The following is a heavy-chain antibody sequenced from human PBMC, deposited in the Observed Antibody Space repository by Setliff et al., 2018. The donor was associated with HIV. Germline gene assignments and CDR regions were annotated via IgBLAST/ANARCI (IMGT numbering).Heavy chain of an antibody. D-gene: IGHD3-9*01. CDR2: INPSGGST. CDR3: ARGSLLGYFDWLFPD. Sequence: ASVKVSCKASGYTFTSYPMHWVRQAPGQGLEWLGMINPSGGSTWYAQKFQGRVTMTGDTSTNTLYMELSRLRSDDTAVYYCARGSLLGYFDWLFPDWGQGTLVTVSS. V-gene: IGHV1-46*01. J-gene: IGHJ4*02. CDR1: GYTFTSYP.